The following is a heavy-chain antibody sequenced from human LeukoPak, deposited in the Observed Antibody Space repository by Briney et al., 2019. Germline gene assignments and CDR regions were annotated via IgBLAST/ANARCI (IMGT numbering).Heavy chain of an antibody. D-gene: IGHD6-13*01. V-gene: IGHV4-39*07. J-gene: IGHJ4*02. CDR3: ARVTGYVMEDYFDY. CDR1: GGSIGSSSYY. CDR2: INHSGST. Sequence: SETLSLTCTVSGGSIGSSSYYWGWIRQPPGKGLEWIGEINHSGSTNYNPSLKSRVTISVDTSKNQFSLRLSSVTAADTAVYYCARVTGYVMEDYFDYWGQGTLVTVSS.